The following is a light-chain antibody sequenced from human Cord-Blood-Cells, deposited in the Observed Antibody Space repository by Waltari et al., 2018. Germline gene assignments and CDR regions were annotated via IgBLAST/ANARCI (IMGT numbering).Light chain of an antibody. CDR3: QQRSNWPLT. CDR2: DAS. CDR1: QSVSSY. V-gene: IGKV3-11*01. J-gene: IGKJ4*01. Sequence: EIVLTQSPATLSLSPGERVTLSCRASQSVSSYLAWYQQKPGQAPRLLIYDASNRATGIPARFSGSWSGTDFTLTISSLEPEDFAVYYCQQRSNWPLTFGGGTKVEIK.